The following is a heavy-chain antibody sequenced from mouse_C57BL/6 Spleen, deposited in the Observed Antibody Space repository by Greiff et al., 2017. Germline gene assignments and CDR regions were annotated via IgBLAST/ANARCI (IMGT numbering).Heavy chain of an antibody. CDR1: GYTFTSYW. V-gene: IGHV1-55*01. CDR3: ARGDQDDYDKALEY. D-gene: IGHD2-4*01. Sequence: QVQLQQPGAELVKPGASVKMSCKASGYTFTSYWMTWVKQRPGHGLEWIGDIYPGDGGTNYNEKFKGKATLTVDKSSSTAYMQLSSLTSEDSAVYYCARGDQDDYDKALEYWGQGTLVTVSA. J-gene: IGHJ3*01. CDR2: IYPGDGGT.